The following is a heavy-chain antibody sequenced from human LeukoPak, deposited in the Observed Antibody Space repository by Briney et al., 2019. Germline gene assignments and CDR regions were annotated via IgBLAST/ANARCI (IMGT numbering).Heavy chain of an antibody. Sequence: GASVKVSCKASGYTFTSYDINWVRQAPGQGLEWMGWMNPNSGNTGYAQKFQGRVTMTRNTSISTAYMELSGLRSEDTAVYYCARGKQNIVLRFYYMDVWGKGTTVTVFS. CDR3: ARGKQNIVLRFYYMDV. CDR2: MNPNSGNT. J-gene: IGHJ6*03. D-gene: IGHD2-8*01. V-gene: IGHV1-8*01. CDR1: GYTFTSYD.